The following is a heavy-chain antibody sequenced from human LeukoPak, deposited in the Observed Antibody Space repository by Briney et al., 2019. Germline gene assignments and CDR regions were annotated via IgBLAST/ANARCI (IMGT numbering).Heavy chain of an antibody. CDR3: TRGGLEAPCDV. V-gene: IGHV3-13*01. J-gene: IGHJ3*01. CDR2: IGTGGHT. D-gene: IGHD5-24*01. CDR1: GFTFSNYD. Sequence: GGSLRLSCSASGFTFSNYDMPWVRQEKGKGLEWVSSIGTGGHTYYAPSVKGRITISRENDKNSLYLQMNSLGAGDTAIYYCTRGGLEAPCDVWGQGTMVAVSS.